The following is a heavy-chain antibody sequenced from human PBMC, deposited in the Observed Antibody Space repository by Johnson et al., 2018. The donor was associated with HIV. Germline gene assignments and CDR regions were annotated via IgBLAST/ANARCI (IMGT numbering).Heavy chain of an antibody. CDR3: AKDQGSSSWTNDAFDI. V-gene: IGHV3-33*06. CDR1: GFTFSTYG. CDR2: MWYDGSNK. D-gene: IGHD6-13*01. Sequence: QVQLVESGGGVAQPGRSLRLSCAASGFTFSTYGMHWVRQAPGKGLEWVAVMWYDGSNKYYADSVKGRFTISRDNSKNTLYLQMNSLRAEDTAVYYCAKDQGSSSWTNDAFDIWGQGTMVTVSS. J-gene: IGHJ3*02.